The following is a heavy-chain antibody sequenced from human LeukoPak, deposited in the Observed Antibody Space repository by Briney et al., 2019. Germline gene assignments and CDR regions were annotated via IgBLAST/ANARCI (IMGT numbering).Heavy chain of an antibody. CDR3: AKVILTHCYMVAFDV. V-gene: IGHV3-23*01. J-gene: IGHJ3*01. D-gene: IGHD3-9*01. CDR2: LSGSGGST. CDR1: GFTFSSYA. Sequence: GESLRLSCAASGFTFSSYAMSWVRQAPGKGLEWVSALSGSGGSTYYADSVKGRFTISRDISKSTLYLQMNSLRAEDTAVYYCAKVILTHCYMVAFDVWGQGTMVTVSS.